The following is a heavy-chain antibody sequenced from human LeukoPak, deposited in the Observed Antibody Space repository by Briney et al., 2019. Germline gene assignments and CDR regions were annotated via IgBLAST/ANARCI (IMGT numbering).Heavy chain of an antibody. CDR1: GGSISSYY. V-gene: IGHV4-59*01. CDR3: AREEYNYGQFEY. CDR2: IYYSGST. Sequence: SQTLSLTCTVSGGSISSYYWSWIRQPPGKGLEWIGYIYYSGSTNYNPSLKSRVTISLDTSKNQFSLKLSSVTAADTAVYYCAREEYNYGQFEYWGQGTLVTVSS. D-gene: IGHD5-18*01. J-gene: IGHJ4*02.